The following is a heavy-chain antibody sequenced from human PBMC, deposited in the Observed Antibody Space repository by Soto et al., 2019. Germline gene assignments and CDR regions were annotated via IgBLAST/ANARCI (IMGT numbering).Heavy chain of an antibody. V-gene: IGHV3-30-3*01. J-gene: IGHJ5*02. CDR2: ILYDGSYI. D-gene: IGHD2-2*02. CDR1: GFTFSSYA. CDR3: AREIPRPPTVNWFDP. Sequence: GGSLRLSCAASGFTFSSYAMHWVRQAPGKGLEWVAVILYDGSYIYYADSVKGRFTISRDNSKNTLYLQMNSLRAEDTAVYYCAREIPRPPTVNWFDPWGQGTLVTVSS.